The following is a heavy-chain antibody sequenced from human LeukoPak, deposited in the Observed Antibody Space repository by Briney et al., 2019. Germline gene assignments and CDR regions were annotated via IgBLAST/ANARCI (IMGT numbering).Heavy chain of an antibody. J-gene: IGHJ3*02. Sequence: GESLKISCKGSGYSFTSYWIGWVRQMPGKGLEWMGIIYPGDSDTRYSPSFQGQVTISADKSISTAYLQWSSLKASDTAMYYCACFSGSYYPRGVKAQLINDAFDIWGQGTMVTVSS. CDR1: GYSFTSYW. CDR2: IYPGDSDT. CDR3: ACFSGSYYPRGVKAQLINDAFDI. D-gene: IGHD1-26*01. V-gene: IGHV5-51*01.